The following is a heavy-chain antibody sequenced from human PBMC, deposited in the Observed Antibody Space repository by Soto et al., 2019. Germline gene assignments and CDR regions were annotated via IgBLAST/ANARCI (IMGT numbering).Heavy chain of an antibody. CDR3: ARQSIQQLVPFDH. J-gene: IGHJ4*02. V-gene: IGHV4-39*01. Sequence: PSETLSLTCTVSGGSISSSSYYWGWIRQPPGKGLEWIGSIYYSGSTYYNPSLKSRVTISVDTSKNQFSLKLSSVTAADTAVYYCARQSIQQLVPFDHWGQGTLVTVSS. CDR2: IYYSGST. D-gene: IGHD6-13*01. CDR1: GGSISSSSYY.